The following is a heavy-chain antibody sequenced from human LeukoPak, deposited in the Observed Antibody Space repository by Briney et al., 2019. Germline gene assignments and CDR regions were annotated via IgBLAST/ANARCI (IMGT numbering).Heavy chain of an antibody. Sequence: SETLSLTCAVYGGSFSGYYWSWIRQPPGKGLEWIGEINHSGSTNYNPSLTSRVTISVDTSKNQFSLKLSSVTAADTAVYYCAKDQRWESPHYLDSWGQGTLVTVSS. CDR2: INHSGST. V-gene: IGHV4-34*01. J-gene: IGHJ4*02. CDR3: AKDQRWESPHYLDS. CDR1: GGSFSGYY. D-gene: IGHD1-26*01.